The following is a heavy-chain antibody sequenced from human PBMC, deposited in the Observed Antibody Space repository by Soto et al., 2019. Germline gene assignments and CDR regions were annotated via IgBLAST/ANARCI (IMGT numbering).Heavy chain of an antibody. CDR3: AADYGGNSDLDY. CDR1: GFTFSDYY. Sequence: PGGSLRLCCAAPGFTFSDYYMSWIRQAPGQGLEWISYISGSSGFTNYADSVKDRFTISRDKAKNSLYLQMNSLRAEDTAVYYCAADYGGNSDLDYWGQGTLVTVSS. D-gene: IGHD4-17*01. CDR2: ISGSSGFT. V-gene: IGHV3-11*03. J-gene: IGHJ4*02.